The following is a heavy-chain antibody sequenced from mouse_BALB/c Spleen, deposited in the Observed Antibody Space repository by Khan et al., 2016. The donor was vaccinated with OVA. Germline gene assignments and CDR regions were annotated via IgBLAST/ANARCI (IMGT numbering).Heavy chain of an antibody. D-gene: IGHD2-10*01. Sequence: QLKQSGPELKKPGETVKISCKASGYTFTNYGMNWVKQAPGKGLKWMGWINTYTGEPTHADDFKGRFAFSLETSASTAYLQINNLKNEDTATYFCARPPYFSYVMVYWGQGTSVTVSS. CDR1: GYTFTNYG. V-gene: IGHV9-3-1*01. CDR3: ARPPYFSYVMVY. CDR2: INTYTGEP. J-gene: IGHJ4*01.